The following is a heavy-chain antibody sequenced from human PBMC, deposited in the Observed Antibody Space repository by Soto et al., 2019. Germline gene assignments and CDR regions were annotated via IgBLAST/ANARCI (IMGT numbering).Heavy chain of an antibody. J-gene: IGHJ6*02. V-gene: IGHV1-46*01. D-gene: IGHD3-10*01. CDR3: ARDKGYYGSGSYYNSYYYYGMDV. CDR2: INPSGGST. CDR1: GYTFTSYY. Sequence: ASVKVSCKASGYTFTSYYMRWVRQAPGQGLEWMGIINPSGGSTSYAQKFQGRVTMTRDTSTSTVYMELSSLRSEDTAVYYCARDKGYYGSGSYYNSYYYYGMDVWGQGTTVTVSS.